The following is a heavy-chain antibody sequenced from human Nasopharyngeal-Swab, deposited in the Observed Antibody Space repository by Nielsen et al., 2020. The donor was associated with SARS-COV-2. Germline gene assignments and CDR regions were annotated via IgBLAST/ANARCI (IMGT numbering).Heavy chain of an antibody. D-gene: IGHD5-24*01. Sequence: WIRQPPGKGLVWVPRINSDGSSTSYADSVKGRFTISRDNAKNTLYLQMNSLRAEDTAVYYCTRGANGYNFGYYYYGMDVWGQGTTVTVSS. V-gene: IGHV3-74*01. J-gene: IGHJ6*02. CDR2: INSDGSST. CDR3: TRGANGYNFGYYYYGMDV.